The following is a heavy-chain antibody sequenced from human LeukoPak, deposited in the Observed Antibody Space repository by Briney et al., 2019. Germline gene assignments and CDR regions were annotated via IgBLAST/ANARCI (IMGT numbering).Heavy chain of an antibody. CDR2: IDKNGVTT. CDR1: GFTFSSYA. V-gene: IGHV3-23*01. D-gene: IGHD2-15*01. J-gene: IGHJ6*02. CDR3: XXXXRYCSGGSCYSPHYYGMDV. Sequence: GGSLRLSCAATGFTFSSYAMGWVRQAPGKGLEWVSAIDKNGVTTYYADSVKGRFTISRDNSKNTLYLQMNSLRAEDTAVYYYXXXXRYCSGGSCYSPHYYGMDVWGQGTTVTVSS.